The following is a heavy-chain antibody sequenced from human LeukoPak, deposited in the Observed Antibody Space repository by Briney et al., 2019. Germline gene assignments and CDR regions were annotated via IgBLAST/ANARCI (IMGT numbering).Heavy chain of an antibody. D-gene: IGHD6-19*01. CDR3: ARHAKPGKKQWLAKGHYYYMDV. CDR2: IYYSGST. CDR1: GGSISSSSYY. Sequence: PSETLSLTCTVSGGSISSSSYYWGWIRQPPGKGLEWIGSIYYSGSTYYNPSLKSRVTISVDTSKNQFSLKLSSVTAADTAVYYCARHAKPGKKQWLAKGHYYYMDVWGKGTTVTVSS. V-gene: IGHV4-39*01. J-gene: IGHJ6*03.